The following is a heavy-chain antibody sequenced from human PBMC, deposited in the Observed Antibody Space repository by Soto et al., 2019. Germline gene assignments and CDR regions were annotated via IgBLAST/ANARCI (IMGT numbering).Heavy chain of an antibody. CDR2: IKSKTDAGTT. D-gene: IGHD3-10*01. Sequence: EVQLVESGGGLVKPGGSLRLSCAASGFTFSNAWMNWVRQAPGKGLEWVGRIKSKTDAGTTDYAAPGKGRFTISRDESKSTLYLQMNSLKTEDTAVYYCTKDHWFLPYYYSGMDVWGQGTKVTVSS. V-gene: IGHV3-15*07. CDR3: TKDHWFLPYYYSGMDV. J-gene: IGHJ6*02. CDR1: GFTFSNAW.